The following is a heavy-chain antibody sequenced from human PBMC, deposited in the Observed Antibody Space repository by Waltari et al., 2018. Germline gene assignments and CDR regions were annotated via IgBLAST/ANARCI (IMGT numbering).Heavy chain of an antibody. CDR3: ARDSALMEVATTFDY. CDR1: GGSLSSSSYY. CDR2: IYYSGST. V-gene: IGHV4-39*07. Sequence: QLQLQESGPGLVKPSETLSLTCTGSGGSLSSSSYYWGWIRQPPGKGLEWIGSIYYSGSTYYNPSLKSRVTISVDTSKNQFSLKLSSVTAADTAVYYCARDSALMEVATTFDYWGQGTLVTVSS. D-gene: IGHD5-12*01. J-gene: IGHJ4*02.